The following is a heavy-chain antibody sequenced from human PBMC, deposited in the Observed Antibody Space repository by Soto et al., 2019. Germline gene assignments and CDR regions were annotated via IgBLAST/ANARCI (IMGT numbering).Heavy chain of an antibody. J-gene: IGHJ4*02. D-gene: IGHD3-22*01. CDR1: GFTFSNAW. CDR3: TPWTYYYDSSGYYSFGY. V-gene: IGHV3-15*07. CDR2: IKSKTDGGTT. Sequence: GSLRLSCAASGFTFSNAWMNWVRQAPGKGLEWVGRIKSKTDGGTTDYAAPVKGRFTISRDDSKNTLYLQMNSLKTEDTAVYYCTPWTYYYDSSGYYSFGYWGQGTLVTVSS.